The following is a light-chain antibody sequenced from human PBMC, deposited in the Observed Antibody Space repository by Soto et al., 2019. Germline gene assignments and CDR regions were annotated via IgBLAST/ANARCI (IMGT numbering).Light chain of an antibody. J-gene: IGKJ4*01. Sequence: EIVLTQSPGTLSLSPGERATLSCRASQSVTSSLVWYQQKPGQAPRLLMYDASNRATGIPARFSGSGAGTDFTLTISSLETEDSAVYYCQQRSTWPRTFGGGTKVE. CDR2: DAS. CDR3: QQRSTWPRT. CDR1: QSVTSS. V-gene: IGKV3-11*01.